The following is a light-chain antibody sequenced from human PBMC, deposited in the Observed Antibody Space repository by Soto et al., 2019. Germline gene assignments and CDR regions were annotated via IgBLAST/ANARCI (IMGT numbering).Light chain of an antibody. CDR3: HQRQSWPRT. V-gene: IGKV3-11*01. CDR1: QTVNSR. CDR2: HTS. Sequence: EIVLTQSPATLSSSPGERATHSCRASQTVNSRLAWYRHKPGKAPRLLIYHTSSRATGIPARFSGSGSGTDFTLTISSLEPEDFAVYYCHQRQSWPRTFGQGTKVDIK. J-gene: IGKJ1*01.